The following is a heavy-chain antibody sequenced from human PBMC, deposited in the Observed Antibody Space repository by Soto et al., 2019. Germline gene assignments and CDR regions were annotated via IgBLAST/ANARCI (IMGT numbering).Heavy chain of an antibody. D-gene: IGHD6-6*01. Sequence: GASVKVSCKASGYTFTGYYMHWVRQAPGQGLEWMGWINPNSGGTNYAQKFQGWVTMTRDTSISTAYMELSRLRSDDTAVYYCATSGSSSPRFDAFDIWGQGAMVT. CDR2: INPNSGGT. J-gene: IGHJ3*02. CDR1: GYTFTGYY. V-gene: IGHV1-2*04. CDR3: ATSGSSSPRFDAFDI.